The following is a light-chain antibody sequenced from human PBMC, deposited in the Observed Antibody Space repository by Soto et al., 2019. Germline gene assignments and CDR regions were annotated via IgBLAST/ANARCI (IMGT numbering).Light chain of an antibody. J-gene: IGKJ4*01. CDR1: QGISSY. V-gene: IGKV1-8*01. CDR2: AAS. Sequence: AIRMLPSPSSFSASTGARLPITGRASQGISSYLAWYQQKPGKAPKLLIYAASTLQSGVPSRFSGSGSGTDFTPTTSCLQSEDFATYYCHQLSLYPLTFAGGPKWIS. CDR3: HQLSLYPLT.